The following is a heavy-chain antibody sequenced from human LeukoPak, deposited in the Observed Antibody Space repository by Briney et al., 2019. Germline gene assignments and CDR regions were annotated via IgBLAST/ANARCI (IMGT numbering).Heavy chain of an antibody. CDR1: GFTFSRYG. D-gene: IGHD4-17*01. V-gene: IGHV3-30*03. Sequence: GGSLRLSCAAFGFTFSRYGMHWVRQAPGKGLEWVAVISYDGNNKYYADSVKGRFTISRDNSKNTLYLQMNSLRAEDTAVYYCARDSATVTTDYWGQGTLVTVSS. J-gene: IGHJ4*02. CDR3: ARDSATVTTDY. CDR2: ISYDGNNK.